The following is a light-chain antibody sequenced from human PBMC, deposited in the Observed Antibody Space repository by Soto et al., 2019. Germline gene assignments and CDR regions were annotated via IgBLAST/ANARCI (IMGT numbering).Light chain of an antibody. Sequence: QLVLTQSPSASASLGASVKLTCTLSSGHSSYAIAWHQQQPEKGPRYLMKLNSDGSHSKGDGIPDRFSGSRSGAERYLTISSLQSEDETDYYCQPWDTGIRVVFGGGTKLTVL. V-gene: IGLV4-69*01. CDR2: LNSDGSH. J-gene: IGLJ2*01. CDR1: SGHSSYA. CDR3: QPWDTGIRVV.